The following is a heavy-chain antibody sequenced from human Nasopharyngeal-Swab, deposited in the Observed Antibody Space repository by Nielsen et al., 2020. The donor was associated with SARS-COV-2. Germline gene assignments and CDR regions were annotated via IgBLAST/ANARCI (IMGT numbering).Heavy chain of an antibody. D-gene: IGHD2-8*02. J-gene: IGHJ6*02. CDR3: AKAGGVAGEFYGMDV. Sequence: SLKISCAASGFTFDDYAMHWVRQAPGKGLEWVSGISWNSGSIGYADSVKSRFTISRDNAKNSLYLQMNSLRAEDTALYYCAKAGGVAGEFYGMDVWGQGTTVTVSS. CDR2: ISWNSGSI. CDR1: GFTFDDYA. V-gene: IGHV3-9*01.